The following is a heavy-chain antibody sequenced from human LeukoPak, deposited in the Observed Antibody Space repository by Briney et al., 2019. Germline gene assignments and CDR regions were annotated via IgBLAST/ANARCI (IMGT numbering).Heavy chain of an antibody. CDR3: AKEAYIEMATITPDY. D-gene: IGHD5-24*01. CDR1: GFTFSNYG. J-gene: IGHJ4*02. Sequence: PGGSLRLSCAASGFTFSNYGMHWVRQAPGKGLEWVAFIRYDGGNKYYADSVKGRFTISRDNSKNTLYLQMNSLRAEDTSVYFCAKEAYIEMATITPDYWGQGTLVTVSS. V-gene: IGHV3-30*02. CDR2: IRYDGGNK.